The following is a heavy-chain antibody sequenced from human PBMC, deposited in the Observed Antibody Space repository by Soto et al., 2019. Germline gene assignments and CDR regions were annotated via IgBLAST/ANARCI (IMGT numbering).Heavy chain of an antibody. V-gene: IGHV3-48*02. Sequence: EVQLVESGGGLVQPGGSLRLSCAASGFTFSSYSVNWVRQAPGKGLEWVSYISSSSSTIYYADSVKGRFTISRDNAKNSLYLQMSSLRDEDTAVYYCARAVVVPAAMSGYYYYYGMDVWGQGTTVTVSS. J-gene: IGHJ6*02. D-gene: IGHD2-2*01. CDR1: GFTFSSYS. CDR3: ARAVVVPAAMSGYYYYYGMDV. CDR2: ISSSSSTI.